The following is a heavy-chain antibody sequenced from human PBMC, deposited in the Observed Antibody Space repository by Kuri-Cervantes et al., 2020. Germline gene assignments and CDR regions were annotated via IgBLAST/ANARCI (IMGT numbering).Heavy chain of an antibody. J-gene: IGHJ4*02. Sequence: SETLSLTCTVSGGSISSGDYYWSWIRQPPGKGLEWIGYIYYSGSTYYNPSLKSRVTISVDTSKNQFSLKLSSVTAADTAVYYCARVYCSGGSCYGPFDYWGQGTQVTVSS. CDR1: GGSISSGDYY. D-gene: IGHD2-15*01. CDR2: IYYSGST. V-gene: IGHV4-30-4*01. CDR3: ARVYCSGGSCYGPFDY.